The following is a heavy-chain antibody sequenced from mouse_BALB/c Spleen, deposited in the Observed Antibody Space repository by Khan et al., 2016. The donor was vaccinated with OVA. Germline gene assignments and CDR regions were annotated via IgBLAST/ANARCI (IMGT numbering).Heavy chain of an antibody. V-gene: IGHV1-77*01. CDR1: GYTFTDYY. Sequence: QVQLQQSGAELARPGASVQLSCKASGYTFTDYYINWVKQRPGQGLEWIGEISPGSGDTYYHETFNGQATLPADKSSSTVYISISSLTAEASAVYFCARRNYFGYTFASWGQGTLVTVSA. CDR2: ISPGSGDT. D-gene: IGHD1-2*01. J-gene: IGHJ3*01. CDR3: ARRNYFGYTFAS.